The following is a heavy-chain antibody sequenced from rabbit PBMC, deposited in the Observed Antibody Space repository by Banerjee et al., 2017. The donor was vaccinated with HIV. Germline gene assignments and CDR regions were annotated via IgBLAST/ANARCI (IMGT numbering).Heavy chain of an antibody. CDR2: IDANSTGST. CDR1: GFSFSSSYW. J-gene: IGHJ3*01. Sequence: EESGGDLVKPEGSLTLTCTASGFSFSSSYWICWVRQAPGKGLEWIACIDANSTGSTYYASWAKGRFTISKTSSTTVTLQMTSLTDADTATYFCARRAGSSGYGMDLWGQGTLVTVS. V-gene: IGHV1S45*01. CDR3: ARRAGSSGYGMDL. D-gene: IGHD8-1*01.